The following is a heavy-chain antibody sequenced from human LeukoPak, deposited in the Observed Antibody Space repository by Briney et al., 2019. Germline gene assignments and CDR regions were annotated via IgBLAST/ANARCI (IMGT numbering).Heavy chain of an antibody. CDR3: ARGAYSSGWTTFDY. CDR2: ISRSGGST. Sequence: PGGSLRLSCAASAFTFSSYAMSWVRQAPGKGLEWVSAISRSGGSTYYADSVKGRFTISRDNSKNKLYVQMNSLRAEDTAVYYCARGAYSSGWTTFDYWGQGILVTVSS. V-gene: IGHV3-23*01. D-gene: IGHD6-19*01. CDR1: AFTFSSYA. J-gene: IGHJ4*02.